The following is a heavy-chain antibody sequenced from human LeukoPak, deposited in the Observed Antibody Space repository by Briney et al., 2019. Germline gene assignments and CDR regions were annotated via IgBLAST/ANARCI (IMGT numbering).Heavy chain of an antibody. V-gene: IGHV3-30*02. CDR2: IRYDGSNE. CDR3: ARGFDY. J-gene: IGHJ4*02. D-gene: IGHD3-10*01. CDR1: GFTFSSYG. Sequence: GGSLRLSCAASGFTFSSYGMHWVRQAPGKGLEWVSFIRYDGSNEYYADSVRGRFTISRDNSKNTLYLQMNSLRAEDTAVYYCARGFDYWGQGTLVTVSS.